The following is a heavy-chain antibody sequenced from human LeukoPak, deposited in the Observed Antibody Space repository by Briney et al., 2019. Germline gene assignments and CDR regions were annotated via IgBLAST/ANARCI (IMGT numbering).Heavy chain of an antibody. D-gene: IGHD3-22*01. CDR2: ISYDGSNK. CDR1: GFTFSSYA. CDR3: ARDGPGYYDSSGYYDY. V-gene: IGHV3-30-3*01. Sequence: GGSLRLSCAASGFTFSSYAMHWVRQAPGKGLEWVAVISYDGSNKYYADSVKGRFTISRDNSKNTLYLQMNSLRAEDTAVYYCARDGPGYYDSSGYYDYWGQGTLVTVSS. J-gene: IGHJ4*02.